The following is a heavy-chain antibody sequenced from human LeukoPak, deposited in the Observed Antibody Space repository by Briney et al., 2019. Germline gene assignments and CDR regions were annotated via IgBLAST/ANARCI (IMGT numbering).Heavy chain of an antibody. J-gene: IGHJ4*02. V-gene: IGHV4-4*02. D-gene: IGHD3-10*01. CDR1: GGSISSSNW. Sequence: PSETLSLTCAVSGGSISSSNWWSWVRRPPGKGLEWIGEIYHSGSTNYNPSLKSRVTISVDKSKNQFSLKLSSVTAADTAVYYCARRRYYGSGSEDWGQGTLVTVSS. CDR3: ARRRYYGSGSED. CDR2: IYHSGST.